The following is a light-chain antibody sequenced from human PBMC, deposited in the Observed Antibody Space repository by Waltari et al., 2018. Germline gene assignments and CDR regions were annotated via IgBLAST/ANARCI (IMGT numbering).Light chain of an antibody. J-gene: IGKJ4*01. Sequence: DIQLTQSPSFLSASVGDRVTFTCRASRDIRNYLAWYQQKSGKAPKLLIFAASTLQSGIPSRFSGSGSGTEFTLTISSLQPEDLATYCCQQPPGTFGGGTKVEIK. CDR3: QQPPGT. V-gene: IGKV1-9*01. CDR1: RDIRNY. CDR2: AAS.